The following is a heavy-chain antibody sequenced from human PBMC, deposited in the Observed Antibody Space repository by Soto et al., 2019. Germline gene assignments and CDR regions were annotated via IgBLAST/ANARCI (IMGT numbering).Heavy chain of an antibody. Sequence: GGSLRLSCAASGFTFSSYGMHWVRQAPGKGLEWVAVISYDGSNKYYADSVKGRFTISRDNSKNTLYLQMNSLRAEDTAVDYCATKRAYNWNDVLDYWGQGTLVTVSS. V-gene: IGHV3-30*03. CDR1: GFTFSSYG. J-gene: IGHJ4*02. CDR2: ISYDGSNK. CDR3: ATKRAYNWNDVLDY. D-gene: IGHD1-20*01.